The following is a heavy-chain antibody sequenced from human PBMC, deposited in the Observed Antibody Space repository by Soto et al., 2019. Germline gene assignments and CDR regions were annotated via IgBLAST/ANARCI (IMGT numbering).Heavy chain of an antibody. V-gene: IGHV1-24*01. D-gene: IGHD5-18*01. CDR3: ATDGGYSYGQQFWFDP. CDR1: GYTLTELS. CDR2: FDPEDGET. Sequence: ASVKVSCKVSGYTLTELSMHWVRQAPGKGLEWMGGFDPEDGETIYAQKFQGRVTMTEDTSTDTAYMELSSLRSEDTAVYYCATDGGYSYGQQFWFDPWGQGTLVTAPQ. J-gene: IGHJ5*02.